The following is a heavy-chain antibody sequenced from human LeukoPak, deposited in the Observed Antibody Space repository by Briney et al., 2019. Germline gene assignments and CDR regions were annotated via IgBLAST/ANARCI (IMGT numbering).Heavy chain of an antibody. Sequence: SETLSLTCTVSGGSISSSSYYWGWIRQPPGRGLEWIGSIYYSGSTSYNPSLKSRVTISVETSKNQFSLKLSSVTAADTAFYYCARNHTHEGYGYYFDYWGQGTLVTVSS. CDR1: GGSISSSSYY. CDR3: ARNHTHEGYGYYFDY. V-gene: IGHV4-39*01. J-gene: IGHJ4*02. D-gene: IGHD4-17*01. CDR2: IYYSGST.